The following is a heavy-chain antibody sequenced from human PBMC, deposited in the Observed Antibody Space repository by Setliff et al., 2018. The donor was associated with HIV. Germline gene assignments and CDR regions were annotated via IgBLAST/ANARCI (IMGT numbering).Heavy chain of an antibody. V-gene: IGHV4-4*07. D-gene: IGHD3-10*01. CDR3: ARGGLRVRGAIDSFDY. Sequence: SETLSLTCSVSGASINSYFWSWIRQPAGKGLEWIGRIHSGGTTNSNPSLKSRVTLSVDTSKNQFSLKLNSVTAADTAVYYCARGGLRVRGAIDSFDYWGQGTLVTV. J-gene: IGHJ4*02. CDR2: IHSGGTT. CDR1: GASINSYF.